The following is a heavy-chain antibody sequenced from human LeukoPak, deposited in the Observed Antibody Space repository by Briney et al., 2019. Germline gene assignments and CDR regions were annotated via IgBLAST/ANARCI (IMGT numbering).Heavy chain of an antibody. CDR2: IGSSI. V-gene: IGHV3-11*04. Sequence: GGSLRLSCVASGFTFSDYYMSWIRQAPGKGLEWVSYIGSSIYYADSVKGRFTISRDNARNSLYLQMNSLRDEDTAQYYCVSQGGDFAPYYHYGLDVWGRGTTVTVSS. CDR3: VSQGGDFAPYYHYGLDV. D-gene: IGHD3-16*01. CDR1: GFTFSDYY. J-gene: IGHJ6*02.